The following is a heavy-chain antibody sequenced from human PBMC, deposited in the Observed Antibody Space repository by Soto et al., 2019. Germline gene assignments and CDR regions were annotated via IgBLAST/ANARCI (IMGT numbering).Heavy chain of an antibody. CDR1: GGTFSTYT. Sequence: QVQLVQSGAEVKKPGSSVKVSCKASGGTFSTYTLYWVRQAPGQGLEWMGGISPGIDIRDYAQKFQGRVKITADETPSKIYNQLGTLIFEDQAFYYFAGGVGFGGSCYLDVWGQGTLVTVSS. CDR3: AGGVGFGGSCYLDV. CDR2: ISPGIDIR. V-gene: IGHV1-69*12. J-gene: IGHJ4*02. D-gene: IGHD2-15*01.